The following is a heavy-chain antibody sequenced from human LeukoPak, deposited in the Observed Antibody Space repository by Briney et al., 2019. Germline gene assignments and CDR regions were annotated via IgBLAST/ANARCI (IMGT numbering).Heavy chain of an antibody. D-gene: IGHD5-12*01. Sequence: GGSLRLSCAASGFNFSTYTMNWVRPAPGKGLEWVSFISSSSSYMYYADSVKGRFTISRDNTKKSLYLQMNSLRAEDTAVYYCARDFSGYDYNFDYWGQGTLVTVSS. CDR3: ARDFSGYDYNFDY. CDR2: ISSSSSYM. J-gene: IGHJ4*02. CDR1: GFNFSTYT. V-gene: IGHV3-21*01.